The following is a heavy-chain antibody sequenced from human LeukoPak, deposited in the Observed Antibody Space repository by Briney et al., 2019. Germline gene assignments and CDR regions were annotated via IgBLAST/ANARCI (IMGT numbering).Heavy chain of an antibody. D-gene: IGHD5-24*01. V-gene: IGHV3-53*01. J-gene: IGHJ3*02. Sequence: GGSLRLSCAASGFTVSSNYMSWVRQAPGKGLEWVSVIYSGGEIYYADSVKGRFTISRDNSKNTLHLQMNSLRAEDTAVYYCARDVRWEGPLDIWGQGTMVTVSS. CDR2: IYSGGEI. CDR1: GFTVSSNY. CDR3: ARDVRWEGPLDI.